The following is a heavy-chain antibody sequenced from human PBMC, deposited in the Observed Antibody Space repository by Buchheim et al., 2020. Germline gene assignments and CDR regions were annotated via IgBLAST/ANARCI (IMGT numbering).Heavy chain of an antibody. V-gene: IGHV3-23*01. D-gene: IGHD6-13*01. CDR1: GFTFSSYV. J-gene: IGHJ5*02. Sequence: EVQLLESGGGLVQPGGSLRLSCAASGFTFSSYVMSWVRQAPGKGLEWVSAISGSGGSTYYADSVQGRFTISRDNSNNMLSLEMNSLRAEDTAVYYCARFRAKSSSWSWFDPWGQGTL. CDR2: ISGSGGST. CDR3: ARFRAKSSSWSWFDP.